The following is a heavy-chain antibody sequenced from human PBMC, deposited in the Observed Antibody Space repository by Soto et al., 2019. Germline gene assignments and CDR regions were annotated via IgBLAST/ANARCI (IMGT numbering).Heavy chain of an antibody. CDR2: INPSGGRT. V-gene: IGHV1-46*01. J-gene: IGHJ6*02. Sequence: ASVKVSFKASGYTFTSYYMHWVRQAPGQGLEWMGIINPSGGRTSYAQKFQGRVTMTRDTSTSTVYMELSSLRSQDTAVYYCARETSIVVVVAATALPLYGMDVWGQGTTVTVSS. CDR1: GYTFTSYY. CDR3: ARETSIVVVVAATALPLYGMDV. D-gene: IGHD2-15*01.